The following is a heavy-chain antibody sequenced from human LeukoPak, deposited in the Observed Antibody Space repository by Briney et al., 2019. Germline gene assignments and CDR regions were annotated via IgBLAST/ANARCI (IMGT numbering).Heavy chain of an antibody. V-gene: IGHV1-69*04. CDR3: ARAASSGYYSSGRSDY. D-gene: IGHD3-22*01. Sequence: ASVTVSCKASGGTFSSYAIRWVRQAPGQGLEWMGRIIPILGIANYAQKFQGRVTITADKSTSTAYMELSSLRSEDTAVYYCARAASSGYYSSGRSDYWGQGTLVTVSS. CDR2: IIPILGIA. CDR1: GGTFSSYA. J-gene: IGHJ4*02.